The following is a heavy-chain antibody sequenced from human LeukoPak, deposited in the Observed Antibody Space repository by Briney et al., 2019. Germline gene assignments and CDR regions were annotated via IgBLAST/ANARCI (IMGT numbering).Heavy chain of an antibody. J-gene: IGHJ4*02. CDR2: INHSGST. Sequence: SETLSLTCAVYGGSFSGYYWSWIRQPPGKGLEWIGEINHSGSTNYNPSLESRVTISVDTSKNQFSLKLSSVTAADTAVYYCARGPRAYYFDYWGQGTLVTASS. CDR3: ARGPRAYYFDY. CDR1: GGSFSGYY. V-gene: IGHV4-34*01.